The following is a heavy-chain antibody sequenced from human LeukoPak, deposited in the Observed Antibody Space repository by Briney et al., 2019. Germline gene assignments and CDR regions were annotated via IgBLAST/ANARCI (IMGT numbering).Heavy chain of an antibody. CDR1: GGSISSYY. Sequence: PSQTLSLTCTVSGGSISSYYWSWIRQPPGKGLEWIGYIYYSGSTNYNPSLKSRVTISVDTSKNQFSPKLSSVTAADTAVYYCARHISGPWGVPDYWGQGTLVTVSS. V-gene: IGHV4-59*08. CDR2: IYYSGST. J-gene: IGHJ4*02. D-gene: IGHD3-10*01. CDR3: ARHISGPWGVPDY.